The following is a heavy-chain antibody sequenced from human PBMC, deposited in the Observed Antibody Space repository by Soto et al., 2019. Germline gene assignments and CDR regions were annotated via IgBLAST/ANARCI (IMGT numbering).Heavy chain of an antibody. V-gene: IGHV3-30*09. J-gene: IGHJ6*02. CDR2: ISYDGSNK. Sequence: GGSLRLSCAASGFTFRSYAMHWVRQAPGKGLEWVAVISYDGSNKYYADSVKGRFAISRDNSKNTLYLQMNSLRAEDTAVYYCARDTYDSSGYYLWNYYYYGMDVWGQGTTVTVSS. D-gene: IGHD3-22*01. CDR1: GFTFRSYA. CDR3: ARDTYDSSGYYLWNYYYYGMDV.